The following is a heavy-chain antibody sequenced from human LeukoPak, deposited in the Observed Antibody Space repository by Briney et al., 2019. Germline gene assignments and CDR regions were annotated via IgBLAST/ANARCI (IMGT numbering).Heavy chain of an antibody. V-gene: IGHV1-69*04. Sequence: SVKVSCKASGGTFSTSGITWVRQAPGQGLEWMGRIIPILAITNYAQKFQDRVTITADKSTGTTYMDLSSLRSDDTAVYFCARESGVCESSTGYQPFDYWGQGTLVTVSS. CDR1: GGTFSTSG. CDR2: IIPILAIT. J-gene: IGHJ4*02. D-gene: IGHD3-16*01. CDR3: ARESGVCESSTGYQPFDY.